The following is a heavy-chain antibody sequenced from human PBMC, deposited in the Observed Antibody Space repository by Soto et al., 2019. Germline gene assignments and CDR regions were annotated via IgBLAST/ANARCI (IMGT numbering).Heavy chain of an antibody. V-gene: IGHV3-48*02. J-gene: IGHJ3*01. D-gene: IGHD3-22*01. Sequence: VGSLRLSCAASGFSFRSYSMNWVRQAPGKGLEWISYISSSSMTIYYADSVKDRFIISRDNAKNSLYLQMNSLRDEDTAVYYCARDGNYYDSSGFWPWGQGTMVTV. CDR1: GFSFRSYS. CDR2: ISSSSMTI. CDR3: ARDGNYYDSSGFWP.